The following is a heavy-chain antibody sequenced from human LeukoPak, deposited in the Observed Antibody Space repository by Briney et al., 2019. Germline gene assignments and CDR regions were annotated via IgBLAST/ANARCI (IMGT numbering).Heavy chain of an antibody. CDR2: INPNSSGT. J-gene: IGHJ4*02. Sequence: ASVKVSCKASGYTFSGYYMHWVRQAPGQGLEWMGRINPNSSGTNYAQNLQGRVTMTRDTSINTAYMELSRLTSDDTAVYYCARDRTGISTIVVTAEFDYWGQGTLVTVSS. CDR1: GYTFSGYY. V-gene: IGHV1-2*06. D-gene: IGHD3-22*01. CDR3: ARDRTGISTIVVTAEFDY.